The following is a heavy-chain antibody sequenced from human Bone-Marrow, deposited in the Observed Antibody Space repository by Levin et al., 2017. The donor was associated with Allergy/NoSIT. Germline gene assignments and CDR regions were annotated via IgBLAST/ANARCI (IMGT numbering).Heavy chain of an antibody. D-gene: IGHD5-24*01. CDR3: ARVSRDGRNWFFDY. J-gene: IGHJ4*02. CDR2: IHSSGST. CDR1: GAAISNGDYY. V-gene: IGHV4-31*03. Sequence: PSETLSLTCNVSGAAISNGDYYWSWIRQHPGQGLEWLGYIHSSGSTYYNPSLKSRGTMSVDTSKNQHSLKVKSVTAADTAVYYCARVSRDGRNWFFDYWGQGALVTVSS.